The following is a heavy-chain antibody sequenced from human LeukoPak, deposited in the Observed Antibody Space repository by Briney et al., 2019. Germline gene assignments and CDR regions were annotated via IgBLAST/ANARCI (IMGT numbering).Heavy chain of an antibody. Sequence: PSETLSLTCAVYGGSFSGYSWSWIRQPPGKGLEWIGEVNHSGSTNYSPSLKGPVTISVDTSKNQFSLKLSSVTAADTAMYYCARQTAIEAAGTGYYFDSWGQGTLVTVSS. CDR1: GGSFSGYS. CDR2: VNHSGST. CDR3: ARQTAIEAAGTGYYFDS. J-gene: IGHJ4*02. D-gene: IGHD6-13*01. V-gene: IGHV4-34*01.